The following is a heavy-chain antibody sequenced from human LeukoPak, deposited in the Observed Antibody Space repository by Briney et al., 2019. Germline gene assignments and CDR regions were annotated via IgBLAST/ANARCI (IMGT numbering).Heavy chain of an antibody. D-gene: IGHD2-2*03. CDR1: GFTFSSYA. CDR3: ARDLSGYGYRGFDY. J-gene: IGHJ4*02. V-gene: IGHV3-30-3*01. CDR2: ISYDGSNK. Sequence: GGSLRLSCAASGFTFSSYAMHWVRQAPGKGLEWVAVISYDGSNKYYADSVKGRFTISRDNSKNTLYLQMNSLRAEDTAVYYCARDLSGYGYRGFDYWGQGTLVTVSS.